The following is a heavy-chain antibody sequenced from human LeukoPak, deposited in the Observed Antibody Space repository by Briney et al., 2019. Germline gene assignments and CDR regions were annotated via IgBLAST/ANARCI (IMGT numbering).Heavy chain of an antibody. D-gene: IGHD5-12*01. Sequence: PSETLSLTCTVSGGSISSYYWSWIRQPAGKGLEWIGRIYTSGSTNYNPSLKSRGNRSIVTAKNHYSLKLSAVTAADTAVYYCARAGYSGYVQSDPWGQGTLVTVSS. V-gene: IGHV4-4*07. CDR3: ARAGYSGYVQSDP. CDR2: IYTSGST. J-gene: IGHJ5*02. CDR1: GGSISSYY.